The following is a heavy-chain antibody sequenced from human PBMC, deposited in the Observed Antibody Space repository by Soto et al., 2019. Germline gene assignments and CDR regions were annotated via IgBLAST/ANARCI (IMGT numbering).Heavy chain of an antibody. J-gene: IGHJ4*02. D-gene: IGHD3-22*01. V-gene: IGHV5-10-1*01. CDR1: GYSFAGYW. CDR3: ARQIYDSDSGPNFQYYFDS. CDR2: IDPSDSQT. Sequence: PGESLKISCNGSGYSFAGYWITWVRQVPGKGLEWMGRIDPSDSQTYYSPSFRGHVTISAAKSITTVFLQWSSLRASDTAMYYCARQIYDSDSGPNFQYYFDSWGQGTLVTVSS.